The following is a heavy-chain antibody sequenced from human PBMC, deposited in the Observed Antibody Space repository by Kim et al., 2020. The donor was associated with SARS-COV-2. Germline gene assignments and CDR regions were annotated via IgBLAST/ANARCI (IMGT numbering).Heavy chain of an antibody. D-gene: IGHD4-17*01. Sequence: GGSLRLSCAASGFTFSSYWMSWVRQAPGKGLEWVANIKQDGSEKYYVDSVKGRFTISRDNAKNSLYLQMNSLRAEDTAVYYCARQTTVTSHYYYYGMDVWGQGATVTPSS. CDR1: GFTFSSYW. J-gene: IGHJ6*02. CDR2: IKQDGSEK. CDR3: ARQTTVTSHYYYYGMDV. V-gene: IGHV3-7*03.